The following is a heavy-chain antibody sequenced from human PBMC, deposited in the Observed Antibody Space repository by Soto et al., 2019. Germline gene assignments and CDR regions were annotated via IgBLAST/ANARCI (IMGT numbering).Heavy chain of an antibody. CDR1: GFTFSNYV. J-gene: IGHJ4*02. Sequence: EVQLLESGGGLVQPGGSLSLSCAVSGFTFSNYVMNWVRQAPGKGLEWVSGISGSGGDTYYADSVKGRLTISKDNSKNTLSLQMNSLRAEDTAVYYCAKGYYDSPGYLTHLMGDHWGQGTLVTVSS. CDR3: AKGYYDSPGYLTHLMGDH. CDR2: ISGSGGDT. V-gene: IGHV3-23*01. D-gene: IGHD3-22*01.